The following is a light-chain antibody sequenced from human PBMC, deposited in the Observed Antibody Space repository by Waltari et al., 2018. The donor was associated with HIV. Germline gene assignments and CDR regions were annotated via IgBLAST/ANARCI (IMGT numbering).Light chain of an antibody. CDR1: QRVLWSSNNKNY. CDR3: QQFYDTPLT. J-gene: IGKJ4*01. V-gene: IGKV4-1*01. CDR2: WAS. Sequence: DIEMTQSPDSLAVSLGESATINCKSSQRVLWSSNNKNYLAWYQQKPGKPPRLLIYWASTRESGVPDRFSGSGSGTDFTLTISSLQTEDVAVYFCQQFYDTPLTFGGGTKVDI.